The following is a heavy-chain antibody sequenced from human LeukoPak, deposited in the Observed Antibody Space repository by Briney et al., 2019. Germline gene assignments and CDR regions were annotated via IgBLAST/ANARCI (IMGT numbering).Heavy chain of an antibody. D-gene: IGHD6-19*01. CDR2: IYYSGST. J-gene: IGHJ4*02. Sequence: SETLSLTCTVSGGSISSYYWSWIRQPPGKGLEWIGYIYYSGSTNYNPSLKSRVTISVDTSKNQFSLKLSSVTAADTAVYYCARKVSSSGWYIDYWGQGTLVTVSS. CDR1: GGSISSYY. CDR3: ARKVSSSGWYIDY. V-gene: IGHV4-59*08.